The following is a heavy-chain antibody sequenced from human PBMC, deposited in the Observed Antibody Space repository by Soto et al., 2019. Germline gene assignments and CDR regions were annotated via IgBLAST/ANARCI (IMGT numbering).Heavy chain of an antibody. V-gene: IGHV4-31*03. CDR3: ARSPYDYSIGS. J-gene: IGHJ4*02. Sequence: SETMSLTCTVSGGYISSGCYYWSWIRQHPGKGLEWIGYVYNSEIIYYNPSLKSRVTISVDTSKNQFSLNLSSVTAADTAVYYCARSPYDYSIGSWGQGTLVTVSS. CDR1: GGYISSGCYY. D-gene: IGHD4-4*01. CDR2: VYNSEII.